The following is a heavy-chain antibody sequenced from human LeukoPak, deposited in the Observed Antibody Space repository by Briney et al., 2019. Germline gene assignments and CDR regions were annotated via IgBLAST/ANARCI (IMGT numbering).Heavy chain of an antibody. D-gene: IGHD5-24*01. CDR1: GFTFSTYW. CDR3: ATVHMATILY. J-gene: IGHJ4*02. Sequence: GGSLRLSCAASGFTFSTYWMTWVRQAPGKGLEWVANIKQDGSEKYYVDSVKGRFTISRDNAKNSLWLQMNSLRAEDTAVYYCATVHMATILYWGQGTLVTVSS. V-gene: IGHV3-7*01. CDR2: IKQDGSEK.